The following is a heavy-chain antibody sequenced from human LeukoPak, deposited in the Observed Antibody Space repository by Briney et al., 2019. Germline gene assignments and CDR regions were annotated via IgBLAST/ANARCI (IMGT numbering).Heavy chain of an antibody. V-gene: IGHV1-8*01. CDR1: GYTFTSYD. CDR2: MNPNSGNT. Sequence: ASVKVSCKASGYTFTSYDINWVRQATGQGLEWMGWMNPNSGNTGYAQKFQGRVTMTRNTSISTAYMELSSLRSEDTAVYYCARGRRWELLKPYYFDYWGQGTLVTVSS. J-gene: IGHJ4*02. D-gene: IGHD1-26*01. CDR3: ARGRRWELLKPYYFDY.